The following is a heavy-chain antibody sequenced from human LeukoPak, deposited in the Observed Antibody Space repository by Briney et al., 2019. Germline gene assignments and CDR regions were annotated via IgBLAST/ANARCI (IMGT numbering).Heavy chain of an antibody. CDR3: AKSTSSWFTFDY. V-gene: IGHV3-30*02. J-gene: IGHJ4*02. CDR2: IRYDGSNK. D-gene: IGHD6-13*01. Sequence: GGSLRLSCAASGFTFSSYDVHWVRQAPGKGLEWVAFIRYDGSNKYNVDSVKGRFTISRDNSKNTLYLQMNGLRAEDTAVYYCAKSTSSWFTFDYWGQGTLVTVSS. CDR1: GFTFSSYD.